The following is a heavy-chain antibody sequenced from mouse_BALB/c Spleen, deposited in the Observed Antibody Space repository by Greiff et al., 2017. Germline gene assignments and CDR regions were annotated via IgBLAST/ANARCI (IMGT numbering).Heavy chain of an antibody. CDR1: GFAFSSYD. Sequence: DVKLVESGGGLVKPGGSLKLSCAASGFAFSSYDMSWVRQTPEKRLEWVAYISSGGGSTYYPDTVKGRFTISRDNAKNTLYLQMSSLKSEDTAMYYCARRDSSGYPNCAMDYWGQGTSVTVSS. CDR2: ISSGGGST. V-gene: IGHV5-12-1*01. CDR3: ARRDSSGYPNCAMDY. D-gene: IGHD3-2*01. J-gene: IGHJ4*01.